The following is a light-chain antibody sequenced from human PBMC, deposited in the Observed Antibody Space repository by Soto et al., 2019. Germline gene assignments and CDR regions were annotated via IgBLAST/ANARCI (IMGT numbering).Light chain of an antibody. J-gene: IGKJ1*01. CDR3: QKYDSAPT. CDR2: AAS. V-gene: IGKV1-16*01. CDR1: QSISTY. Sequence: DIQMTQSPFSLSAPVGDRVSITCRASQSISTYLAWFQQKPGKAPKRLIYAASSLQSGVPSRFSGSGSGTEFTLTISSLQPEDVATYYCQKYDSAPTFGPGTKVDIK.